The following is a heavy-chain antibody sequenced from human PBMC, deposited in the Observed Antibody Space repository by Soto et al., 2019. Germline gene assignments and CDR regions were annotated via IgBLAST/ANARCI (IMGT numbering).Heavy chain of an antibody. J-gene: IGHJ4*02. CDR3: ATRSPAFDY. CDR1: GGTFSSYA. V-gene: IGHV1-69*05. Sequence: SVKVSCKASGGTFSSYAISWVRQAPGQGLEWMGGIIPIFGTANYAQKFQGRVTMTTDTSTSTAYMELRSLRSDDTAVHYCATRSPAFDYWGQGTLVTVSS. CDR2: IIPIFGTA.